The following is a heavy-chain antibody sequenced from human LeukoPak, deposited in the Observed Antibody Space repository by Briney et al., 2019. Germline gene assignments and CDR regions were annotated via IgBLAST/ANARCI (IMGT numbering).Heavy chain of an antibody. CDR1: GYSISSGYY. J-gene: IGHJ4*02. CDR3: ARASDILTGYGPLFDY. V-gene: IGHV4-38-2*02. D-gene: IGHD3-9*01. CDR2: IYHSGST. Sequence: SETLSLTCTVSGYSISSGYYWGWIRQPPGKGLEWIGSIYHSGSTYYNPSLKSRVTISVDTSKNQFSLKLSSVTAADTAVYYCARASDILTGYGPLFDYWGQGTLVTVSS.